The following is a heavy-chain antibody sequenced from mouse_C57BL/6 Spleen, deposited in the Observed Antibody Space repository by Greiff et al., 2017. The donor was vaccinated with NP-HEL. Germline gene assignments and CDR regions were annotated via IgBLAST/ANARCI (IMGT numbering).Heavy chain of an antibody. J-gene: IGHJ4*01. CDR2: IDPNSGGT. CDR1: GYTFTSYW. D-gene: IGHD1-1*01. Sequence: QVQLKQPGAELVKPGASVKLSCKASGYTFTSYWMHWVKQRPGRGLEWIGRIDPNSGGTKYNEKFKSKATLTVDKPSSTAYMQLSSLTSEDSAVYYCATDYGSTPYAMDYWGQGTSVTVSS. V-gene: IGHV1-72*01. CDR3: ATDYGSTPYAMDY.